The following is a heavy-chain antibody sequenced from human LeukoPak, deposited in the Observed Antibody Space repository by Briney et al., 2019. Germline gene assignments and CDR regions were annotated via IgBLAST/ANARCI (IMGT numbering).Heavy chain of an antibody. D-gene: IGHD2-15*01. V-gene: IGHV3-7*01. CDR3: AREYCSGGSCYRIDS. J-gene: IGHJ4*02. CDR1: AFTFRTYW. CDR2: IKPDGSEK. Sequence: GGSLRLSCAASAFTFRTYWMSWVRQAPGKGLEWVAMIKPDGSEKYYVDSVKGLFTISRDNSKNTLHLQMNSLRAEDTAVYYCAREYCSGGSCYRIDSWGQGTLVTVSP.